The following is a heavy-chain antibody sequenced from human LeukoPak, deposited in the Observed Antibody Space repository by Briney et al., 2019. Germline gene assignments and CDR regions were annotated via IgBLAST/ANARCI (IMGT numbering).Heavy chain of an antibody. D-gene: IGHD3-22*01. V-gene: IGHV1-2*02. CDR2: INPNSGGT. J-gene: IGHJ6*02. CDR1: GYTFTGYY. Sequence: GASAKVSCKASGYTFTGYYMHWVRQAPGQGLEWMGWINPNSGGTNYAQKFQGRVTMTRDTSISTAYMELSRLRSDDTAVYYCARTTTIYYYGMDVWGQGTTVTVSS. CDR3: ARTTTIYYYGMDV.